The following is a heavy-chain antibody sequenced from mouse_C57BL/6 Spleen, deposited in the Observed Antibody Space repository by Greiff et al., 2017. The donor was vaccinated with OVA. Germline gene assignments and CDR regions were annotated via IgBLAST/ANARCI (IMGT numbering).Heavy chain of an antibody. D-gene: IGHD1-1*01. CDR3: TNYYGSSYAMDY. Sequence: SGAELVRPGASVTLSCKASGYTFTDYEMHWVKQTPVHGLEWIGAIDPETGGTAYNQKFKGKAILTADKSSSTAYMELRSLTSEDSAVYYCTNYYGSSYAMDYWGQGTSVTVSS. J-gene: IGHJ4*01. V-gene: IGHV1-15*01. CDR1: GYTFTDYE. CDR2: IDPETGGT.